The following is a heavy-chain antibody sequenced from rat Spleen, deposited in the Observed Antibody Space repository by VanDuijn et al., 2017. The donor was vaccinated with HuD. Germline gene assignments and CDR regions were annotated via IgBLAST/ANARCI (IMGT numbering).Heavy chain of an antibody. J-gene: IGHJ2*01. Sequence: EVQLVESDGGLVQPGRSLKLSCAASGFTFSDYYMAWVRQAPKKGLEWVASISSDGGRNFYRDSVKGRFTISRDNAKRSLYLQMDSLQTDDTGTYYCVRLHYYDFDYWGQGVMVTVSS. V-gene: IGHV5-20*01. CDR1: GFTFSDYY. CDR2: ISSDGGRN. CDR3: VRLHYYDFDY. D-gene: IGHD1-6*01.